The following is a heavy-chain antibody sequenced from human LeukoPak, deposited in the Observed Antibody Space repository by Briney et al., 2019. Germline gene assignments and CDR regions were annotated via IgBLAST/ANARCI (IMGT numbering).Heavy chain of an antibody. V-gene: IGHV3-21*01. D-gene: IGHD5-24*01. Sequence: PGGSLRLSCAASGLTFSNYRMNWVRQAPGEGLEWVSSISSSGNYIYYADSMRGRFTISRDNAKNSVYLQMSSLSAEDTAVYYCAGHPAEMNTLWGQGTLVTVSS. CDR1: GLTFSNYR. CDR3: AGHPAEMNTL. J-gene: IGHJ4*02. CDR2: ISSSGNYI.